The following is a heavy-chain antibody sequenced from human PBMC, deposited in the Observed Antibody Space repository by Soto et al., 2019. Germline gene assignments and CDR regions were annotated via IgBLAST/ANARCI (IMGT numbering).Heavy chain of an antibody. CDR1: CYSLTSYD. CDR3: AIELSPAYYSDSSGSIGF. Sequence: APVKVSCEESCYSLTSYDSNWVRQAHGKGLEWMGWMNPNSGNTGYAQKFQGRVTMTRNTSISTAYMELSSLRSEDTAVYYCAIELSPAYYSDSSGSIGFWGQAHLVTVSS. D-gene: IGHD3-22*01. CDR2: MNPNSGNT. V-gene: IGHV1-8*01. J-gene: IGHJ1*01.